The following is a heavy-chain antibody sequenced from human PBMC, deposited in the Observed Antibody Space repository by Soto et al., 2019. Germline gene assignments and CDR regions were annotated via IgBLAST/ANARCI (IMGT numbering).Heavy chain of an antibody. CDR3: ARVDDSSGFDY. D-gene: IGHD3-22*01. J-gene: IGHJ4*02. CDR2: IYHSGST. V-gene: IGHV4-30-2*01. CDR1: GGSISSGGYC. Sequence: SETMYITYAVSGGSISSGGYCWSWIRQPPGKGLEWGGYIYHSGSTYYNPSLKSRVTISVDRSKNQSSLKLSSVTAADTAVYYCARVDDSSGFDYWGQGPLVTVSS.